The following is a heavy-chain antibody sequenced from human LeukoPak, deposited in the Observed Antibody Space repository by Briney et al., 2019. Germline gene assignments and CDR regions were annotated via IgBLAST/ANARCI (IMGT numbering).Heavy chain of an antibody. CDR1: GGTFSSYA. Sequence: SVKVSCKASGGTFSSYAISWVRQAPGQGLEWMGGIIAIFGTANYAQKFQGRGTITADESTSTAYMELSSLRSEDTAVYYCARSGGALGYYYMDVWGKGTTVTVSS. D-gene: IGHD3-16*01. J-gene: IGHJ6*03. CDR3: ARSGGALGYYYMDV. V-gene: IGHV1-69*13. CDR2: IIAIFGTA.